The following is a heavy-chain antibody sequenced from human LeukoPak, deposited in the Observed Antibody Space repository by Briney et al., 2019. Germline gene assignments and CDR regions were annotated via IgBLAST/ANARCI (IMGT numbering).Heavy chain of an antibody. Sequence: SETLSLTCTVSGGSIDSRSYYRGWIRQPPGRGLEWIGSIYSSGSTYYNPSLKSRVTISVDTSKNQFSLRLSSVTAADTAVYYCARLHSTHSSNSWGQGTLVTVSS. J-gene: IGHJ4*02. CDR2: IYSSGST. CDR1: GGSIDSRSYY. CDR3: ARLHSTHSSNS. V-gene: IGHV4-39*01. D-gene: IGHD6-13*01.